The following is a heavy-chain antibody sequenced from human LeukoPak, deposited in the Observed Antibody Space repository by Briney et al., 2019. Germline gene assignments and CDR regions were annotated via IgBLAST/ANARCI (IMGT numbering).Heavy chain of an antibody. J-gene: IGHJ6*03. CDR3: ARISNYDYYYYYMDV. D-gene: IGHD4-11*01. Sequence: KPSETLSLTCTVSGGSISSYYWSWTRQPPGKGLEWIGYIYYSGSTNYNPSLKSRVTISVDTSKNQFSLKLNSVTAADTAVYYCARISNYDYYYYYMDVWGKGTTVTVSS. CDR2: IYYSGST. CDR1: GGSISSYY. V-gene: IGHV4-59*01.